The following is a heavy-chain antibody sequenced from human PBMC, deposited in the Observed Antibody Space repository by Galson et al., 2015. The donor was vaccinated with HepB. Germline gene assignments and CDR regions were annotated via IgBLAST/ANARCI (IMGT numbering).Heavy chain of an antibody. V-gene: IGHV1-18*01. J-gene: IGHJ4*02. Sequence: SVKVSCKASGYFFTHFGINWVRQAPGQGLEWMGWISADNGNTKYAQKFQGRVTMTTDTSTSTAYVEVRSLRSDDTAVYYCAREGLRGYYDSTGYFPFDYWDQGSLVTVSS. D-gene: IGHD3-22*01. CDR1: GYFFTHFG. CDR3: AREGLRGYYDSTGYFPFDY. CDR2: ISADNGNT.